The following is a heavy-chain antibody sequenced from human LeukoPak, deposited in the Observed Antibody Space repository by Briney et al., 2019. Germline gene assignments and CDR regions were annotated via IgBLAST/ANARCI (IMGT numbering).Heavy chain of an antibody. CDR1: GFTFSSYA. J-gene: IGHJ6*03. CDR3: AKKVAPAYYDYVWGSYRYDFFYYYYYMDV. CDR2: ISGSGGST. D-gene: IGHD3-16*02. V-gene: IGHV3-23*01. Sequence: QPGGSLRLSCAASGFTFSSYAMSWVRQAPGKGLEWVSAISGSGGSTYYADSVKGRFTISRDNSKNTLYLQMNSLRAEDTAVYYCAKKVAPAYYDYVWGSYRYDFFYYYYYMDVWGKGTTVTVSS.